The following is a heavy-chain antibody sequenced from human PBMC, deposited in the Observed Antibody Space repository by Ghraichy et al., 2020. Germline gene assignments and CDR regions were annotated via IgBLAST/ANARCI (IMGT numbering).Heavy chain of an antibody. J-gene: IGHJ3*02. CDR2: ISGKDGET. CDR1: GYTFTTYG. CDR3: ARDYYYYDSGGYEDTFDI. D-gene: IGHD3-22*01. Sequence: ASVKVSCKASGYTFTTYGISWVRQAPGQGLEWVGWISGKDGETNYAQKLRGRVTMTTDTSTTTVYMELRSLRSDDTAVYYCARDYYYYDSGGYEDTFDIWGQGKMVTLA. V-gene: IGHV1-18*04.